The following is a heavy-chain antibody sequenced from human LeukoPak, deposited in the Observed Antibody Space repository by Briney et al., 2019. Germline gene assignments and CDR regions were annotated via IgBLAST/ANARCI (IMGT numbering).Heavy chain of an antibody. D-gene: IGHD3-22*01. J-gene: IGHJ4*02. Sequence: SETLSLTCTVSGGSISSFYWSWIRQPPGKGLEWIGYIYYSGSTNYNPSLKSRVTISVDTSKNQFSLKLSSVTAADTAVYYCARSYYYDSNIDYWGQGTLVTVSS. CDR2: IYYSGST. V-gene: IGHV4-59*12. CDR1: GGSISSFY. CDR3: ARSYYYDSNIDY.